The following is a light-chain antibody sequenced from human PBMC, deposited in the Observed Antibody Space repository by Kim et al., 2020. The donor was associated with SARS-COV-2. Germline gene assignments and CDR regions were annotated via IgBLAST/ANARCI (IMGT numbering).Light chain of an antibody. Sequence: DIVMTQSPDSLAVSLGERATINCKSSQSVLYSSNNKNYLAWYQQKPGQPPKLLIYWASTRKSGVPDRFSGSESGTDFTFTISSLQAEDVAVYYCQQFFSTPWTFGQGTKVDIK. CDR1: QSVLYSSNNKNY. CDR3: QQFFSTPWT. J-gene: IGKJ1*01. CDR2: WAS. V-gene: IGKV4-1*01.